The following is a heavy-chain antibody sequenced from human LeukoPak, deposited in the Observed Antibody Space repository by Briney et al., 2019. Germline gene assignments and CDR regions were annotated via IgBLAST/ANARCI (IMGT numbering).Heavy chain of an antibody. V-gene: IGHV4-30-4*08. CDR2: SSYSGST. D-gene: IGHD2-2*01. J-gene: IGHJ4*02. CDR3: ARAPGAAID. Sequence: SETLSLTCTVSGGSISSDDYYWSWIRQPPGKGLEWIGYSSYSGSTYYNPSLKSRVTISVDTSKNQFSLKLNSVTAADTAVYYCARAPGAAIDWGQGTLVTVSS. CDR1: GGSISSDDYY.